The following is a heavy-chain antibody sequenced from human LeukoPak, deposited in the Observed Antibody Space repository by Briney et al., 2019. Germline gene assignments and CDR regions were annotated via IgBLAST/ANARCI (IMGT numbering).Heavy chain of an antibody. Sequence: PGGSLRLSYAASGFTFSSYAMTWVRQASGKGLEWVSAISSSGGSTYYADSVKGRFTISRDNSKNTLYLQMNSLRAEDTAVYYCAKGNGHIVVVTAISWGQGTLVTVSS. CDR1: GFTFSSYA. V-gene: IGHV3-23*01. D-gene: IGHD2-21*02. CDR2: ISSSGGST. J-gene: IGHJ4*02. CDR3: AKGNGHIVVVTAIS.